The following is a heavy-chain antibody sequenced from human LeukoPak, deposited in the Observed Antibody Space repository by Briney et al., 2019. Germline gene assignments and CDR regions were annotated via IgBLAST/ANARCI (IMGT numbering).Heavy chain of an antibody. V-gene: IGHV4-30-2*01. D-gene: IGHD5-18*01. CDR3: AGWMQLWLPIY. Sequence: SQTLSLTCAVSGGSISSGGYSWSWIRQPPGKGLEWIGYIYHSGSTYYNPSLKSRVTISVDRSKNQFSLKLSSVTAADTAVYYCAGWMQLWLPIYWGQGTLVTVSS. CDR2: IYHSGST. J-gene: IGHJ4*02. CDR1: GGSISSGGYS.